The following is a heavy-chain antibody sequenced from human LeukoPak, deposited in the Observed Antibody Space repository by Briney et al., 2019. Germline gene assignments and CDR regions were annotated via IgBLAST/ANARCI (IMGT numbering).Heavy chain of an antibody. Sequence: PGGSLRLSCAASGLAFSSYAMSWVRQAPGKGLEWVSTISVASNTFYADSVKGRFTISRDNSRNTVYLQMTSLRADDTAAYYCADYGVSGVRNNFYWGQGTLVTVSS. CDR1: GLAFSSYA. CDR2: ISVASNT. J-gene: IGHJ4*02. V-gene: IGHV3-23*01. CDR3: ADYGVSGVRNNFY. D-gene: IGHD3-10*01.